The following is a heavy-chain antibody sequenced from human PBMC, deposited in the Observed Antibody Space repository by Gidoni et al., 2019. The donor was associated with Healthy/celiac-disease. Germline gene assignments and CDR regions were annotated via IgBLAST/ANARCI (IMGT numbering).Heavy chain of an antibody. CDR2: ISYDGTNK. Sequence: QVQLVESGGGVVQPGRSLRPSCAASGFTFSSYGMHWVRQAPGKGLEWVAVISYDGTNKYYADSVKGRFSISRDNSKTTLYLQMNSLRAEDTAVYYCAKVDSSGCFDYWGQGTLVTVSS. CDR1: GFTFSSYG. CDR3: AKVDSSGCFDY. V-gene: IGHV3-30*18. D-gene: IGHD6-19*01. J-gene: IGHJ4*02.